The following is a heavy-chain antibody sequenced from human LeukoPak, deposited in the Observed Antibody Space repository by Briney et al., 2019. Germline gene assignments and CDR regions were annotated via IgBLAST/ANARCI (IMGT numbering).Heavy chain of an antibody. CDR2: IYYSGST. V-gene: IGHV4-59*12. CDR3: ASHYCSSTSCYFSG. CDR1: GGSISSYY. D-gene: IGHD2-2*01. J-gene: IGHJ4*02. Sequence: SETLSLTCTVSGGSISSYYWSWIRQPPGKGLEWIGYIYYSGSTNYNPSLKSRVTISVDTSKNQFSLKLSSVTAADTAVYYCASHYCSSTSCYFSGWGQGTLVTVSS.